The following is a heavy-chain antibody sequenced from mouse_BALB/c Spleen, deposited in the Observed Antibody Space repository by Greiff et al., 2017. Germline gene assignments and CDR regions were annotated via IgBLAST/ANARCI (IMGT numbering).Heavy chain of an antibody. J-gene: IGHJ4*01. CDR1: GYTFTSYT. CDR3: AREEYWPMDY. Sequence: QVQLQQSGADLARPGASVKMSCKASGYTFTSYTMHWVKQRPGQGLEWIGYINPSSGYTNYNQKFKDKATLTADKSSSTAYMQLSSLTSEDSAVYYCAREEYWPMDYWGQGTSVTVSS. V-gene: IGHV1-4*01. D-gene: IGHD5-2*01. CDR2: INPSSGYT.